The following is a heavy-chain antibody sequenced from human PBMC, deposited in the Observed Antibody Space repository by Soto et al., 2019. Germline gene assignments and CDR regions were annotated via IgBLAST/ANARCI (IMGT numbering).Heavy chain of an antibody. Sequence: PGGSLRLSCAASGFTFSSYAMSWVRQAPGKGLGWVSAISGSGGSTYYADSVKGRFTISRDNSKNTLYLQMNSLRAEDTAVYYCANVRWLQFDGMDVWGQGTTVTVSS. D-gene: IGHD5-12*01. CDR2: ISGSGGST. CDR1: GFTFSSYA. V-gene: IGHV3-23*01. CDR3: ANVRWLQFDGMDV. J-gene: IGHJ6*02.